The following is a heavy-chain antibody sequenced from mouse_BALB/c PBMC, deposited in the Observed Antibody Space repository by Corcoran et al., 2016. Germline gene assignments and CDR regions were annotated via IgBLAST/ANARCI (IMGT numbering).Heavy chain of an antibody. J-gene: IGHJ3*01. CDR1: GFNIKDTY. CDR3: ARRGYGNYVGAWFAY. D-gene: IGHD2-10*02. CDR2: IDPANGNT. V-gene: IGHV14-3*02. Sequence: EVQLQQSGAELVKPGASVKLSCTASGFNIKDTYMHWVKQRPEQGLEWIGRIDPANGNTKYDPKFQGKATITADTSSNTAYLQLSSLTSEDTAVDYCARRGYGNYVGAWFAYWGQGTLVTVSA.